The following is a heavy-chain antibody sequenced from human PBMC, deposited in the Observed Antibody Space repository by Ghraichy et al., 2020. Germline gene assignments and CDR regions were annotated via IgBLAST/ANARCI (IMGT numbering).Heavy chain of an antibody. CDR2: IGPKDGDT. J-gene: IGHJ5*02. Sequence: ASVKVSCKASGYTFSDYHIHWVRQAPGQGLEWMGWIGPKDGDTYYAQKFQGRVTLTRDTSIDTAYMELSSLRSDDTAVYYCGRDHQNRAFDPWGQGTLVTVSS. CDR3: GRDHQNRAFDP. CDR1: GYTFSDYH. V-gene: IGHV1-2*02. D-gene: IGHD3-10*01.